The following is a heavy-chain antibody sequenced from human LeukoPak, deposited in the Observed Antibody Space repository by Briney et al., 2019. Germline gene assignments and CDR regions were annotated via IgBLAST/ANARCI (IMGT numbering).Heavy chain of an antibody. CDR3: ATRGGYSYGYNY. D-gene: IGHD5-18*01. CDR1: GGSISDYH. Sequence: SETLSLTCTVSGGSISDYHWSWIRQPAGKGLEWIGRIYTSGSTDYNPSLKSRVTMSVDTSKNQFSLKLSSVIAADTAVYYCATRGGYSYGYNYWGQGTLVTASS. CDR2: IYTSGST. V-gene: IGHV4-4*07. J-gene: IGHJ4*02.